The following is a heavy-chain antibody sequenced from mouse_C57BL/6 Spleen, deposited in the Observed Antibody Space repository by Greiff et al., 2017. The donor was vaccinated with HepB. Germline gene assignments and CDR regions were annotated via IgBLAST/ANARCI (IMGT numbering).Heavy chain of an antibody. CDR2: IYPGSGNT. V-gene: IGHV1-66*01. CDR3: ARGDSSGYAY. J-gene: IGHJ3*01. CDR1: GYSFTSYY. Sequence: QVQLKESGPELVKPGASVKISCKASGYSFTSYYIHWVKQRPGQGLEWIGWIYPGSGNTKYNEKFKGKATLTADTSSSTAYMQLSSRTSEDSAVYYCARGDSSGYAYWGQGTLVTVSA. D-gene: IGHD3-2*02.